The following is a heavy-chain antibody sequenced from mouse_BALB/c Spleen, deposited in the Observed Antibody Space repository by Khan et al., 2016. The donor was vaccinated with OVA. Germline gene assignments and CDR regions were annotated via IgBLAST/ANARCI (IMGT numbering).Heavy chain of an antibody. J-gene: IGHJ3*01. V-gene: IGHV1S81*02. D-gene: IGHD1-1*02. Sequence: QVQLQQSGAELVKPGASVKLSCKASGYTFTSYYMYWVKQRPGQGLEWIGGINPNNGVTDFNEKFKSKATLTVDKSSSIAYMQLSSLTSEDSAVYYCTRSGWAAFAYWGQGTLVTVSA. CDR2: INPNNGVT. CDR1: GYTFTSYY. CDR3: TRSGWAAFAY.